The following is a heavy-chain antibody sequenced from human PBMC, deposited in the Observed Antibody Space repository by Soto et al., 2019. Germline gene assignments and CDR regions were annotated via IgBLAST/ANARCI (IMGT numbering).Heavy chain of an antibody. J-gene: IGHJ3*02. CDR2: IWSDGSTT. D-gene: IGHD6-25*01. Sequence: QVQLVESGGGVVQPGRTLRLSCAASGFTFNIHGMHWVRQAPGKGLEWVAVIWSDGSTTYYADSVRGRFTISRDNSKNPLDLQMTSLRVEDTAVYYCVREGPISGTGAFDIWGQGTKVTVSS. CDR1: GFTFNIHG. CDR3: VREGPISGTGAFDI. V-gene: IGHV3-33*01.